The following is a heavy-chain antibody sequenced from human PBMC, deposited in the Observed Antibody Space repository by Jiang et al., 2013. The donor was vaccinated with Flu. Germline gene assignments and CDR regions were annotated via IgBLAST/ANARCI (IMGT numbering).Heavy chain of an antibody. CDR2: INHRGSI. D-gene: IGHD6-6*01. CDR3: ARLEDSSSSRADY. CDR1: GGSFSGYY. Sequence: LLKPSETLSLTCAVYGGSFSGYYWSWIRQPPGKGLEWIGEINHRGSINYNPSLKSRVTVSVDTSKSQFSLKLSSVTAADTAVYYCARLEDSSSSRADYWGQGTLVTVSS. J-gene: IGHJ4*02. V-gene: IGHV4-34*01.